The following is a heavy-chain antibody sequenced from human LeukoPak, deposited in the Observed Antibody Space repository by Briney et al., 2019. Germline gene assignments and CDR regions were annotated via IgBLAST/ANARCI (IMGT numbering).Heavy chain of an antibody. CDR2: ISNDGSKK. J-gene: IGHJ4*02. D-gene: IGHD6-19*01. Sequence: PGGSLRLSCAASGFTFSSYGMHWVRQAPGKGLDWVAVISNDGSKKYYADSVKGRFTISRDNTKSSLYLQLNSLRAGDTAVYYCVPGGLAVSGIDYWGQGALVTVSS. V-gene: IGHV3-30*03. CDR3: VPGGLAVSGIDY. CDR1: GFTFSSYG.